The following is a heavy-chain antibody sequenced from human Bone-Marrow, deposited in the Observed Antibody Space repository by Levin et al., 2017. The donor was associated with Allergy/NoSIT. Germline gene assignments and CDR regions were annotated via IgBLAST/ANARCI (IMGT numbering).Heavy chain of an antibody. Sequence: GESLKISCAASGFTFSSYAMHWVRQAPGKGLEWVAVISYDGSNKYYADSVKGRFTISRDNSKNTLYLQMNSLRAEDTAVYYCARDLIAARQHAFDIWGQGTMVTVSS. J-gene: IGHJ3*02. CDR2: ISYDGSNK. D-gene: IGHD6-6*01. CDR1: GFTFSSYA. V-gene: IGHV3-30-3*01. CDR3: ARDLIAARQHAFDI.